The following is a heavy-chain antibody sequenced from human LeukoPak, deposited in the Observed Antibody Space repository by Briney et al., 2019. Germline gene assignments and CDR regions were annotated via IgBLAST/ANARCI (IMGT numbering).Heavy chain of an antibody. V-gene: IGHV1-8*01. Sequence: ASVKVSCKASGYTFTSYDINWVRQATGQGLEWMGWMNPNSGNTGYAQKFQGRVTMTRNTSISTAYMELSSLRSEDTAVYYCARVAGNMWLRGYYYMDVWGKGTTVTIPS. CDR2: MNPNSGNT. CDR1: GYTFTSYD. CDR3: ARVAGNMWLRGYYYMDV. D-gene: IGHD3-22*01. J-gene: IGHJ6*03.